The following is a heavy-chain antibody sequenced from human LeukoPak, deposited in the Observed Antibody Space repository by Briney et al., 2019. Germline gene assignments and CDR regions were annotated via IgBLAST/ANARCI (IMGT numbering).Heavy chain of an antibody. Sequence: PGGSLRLSCAASGFTFSDYYMSWIRQAPGKGLEWVSYISSSGSTIYYADSVKGRFTISRDNAKNSLYLQMNSLRAEDTAVYYCARDHSYLGVAAVGRFDYWGQGTLVTVSS. CDR3: ARDHSYLGVAAVGRFDY. CDR2: ISSSGSTI. V-gene: IGHV3-11*04. D-gene: IGHD6-13*01. J-gene: IGHJ4*02. CDR1: GFTFSDYY.